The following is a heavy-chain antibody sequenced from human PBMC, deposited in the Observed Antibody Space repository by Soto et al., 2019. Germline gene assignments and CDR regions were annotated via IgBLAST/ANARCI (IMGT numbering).Heavy chain of an antibody. CDR3: AKEGGYSYGETYYYYGMDV. CDR2: ISYDGSNK. CDR1: GFTFISYG. Sequence: GGSLRLSCAASGFTFISYGMHWVRQAPGKGLEWVAVISYDGSNKYYADSVKGRFTISRDNSKNTLYPQMNSLRAEDTAVYYCAKEGGYSYGETYYYYGMDVWGQGTTVTVSS. J-gene: IGHJ6*02. V-gene: IGHV3-30*18. D-gene: IGHD5-18*01.